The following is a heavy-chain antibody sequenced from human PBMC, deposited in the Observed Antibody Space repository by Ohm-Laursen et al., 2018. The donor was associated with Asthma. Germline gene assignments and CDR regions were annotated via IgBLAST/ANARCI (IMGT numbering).Heavy chain of an antibody. D-gene: IGHD3-3*01. CDR2: ISHDDGTNK. V-gene: IGHV3-30-3*01. CDR1: GFTFSSYD. CDR3: ARDLAGSGLYYYYYGMDV. J-gene: IGHJ6*02. Sequence: SLRLSCSASGFTFSSYDMHWVRQAPGKGLEWVAVISHDDGTNKEYADSVKGRFTISRDNSKNTLYLQMNSLRAEDTAVYYCARDLAGSGLYYYYYGMDVWGQGTTVTVSS.